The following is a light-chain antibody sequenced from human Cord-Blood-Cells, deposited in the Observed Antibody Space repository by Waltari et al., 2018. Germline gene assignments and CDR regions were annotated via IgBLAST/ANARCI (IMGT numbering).Light chain of an antibody. J-gene: IGLJ1*01. CDR3: QVWDSSSDHSYV. CDR1: NIGSKS. CDR2: YDS. V-gene: IGLV3-21*04. Sequence: SYVLTQPPSVSVAPGKTARITCGGNNIGSKSVHWYQQKPGQAPVLVIYYDSDRPSGIPEGFSGSNSGNTATLTISRVEAGDEADYYCQVWDSSSDHSYVFGTGTKVTVL.